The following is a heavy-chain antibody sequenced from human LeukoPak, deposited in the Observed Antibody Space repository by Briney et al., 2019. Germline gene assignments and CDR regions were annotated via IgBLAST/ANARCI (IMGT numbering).Heavy chain of an antibody. CDR2: IYHSGST. V-gene: IGHV4-38-2*02. Sequence: SETLSLTCTVSGGSISSYYWGWIRQPPGKGLEWIGSIYHSGSTYYNPSLKSRVTISVDTSKNQFSLKLSSVTAADTAVYYCARLKDGYYFDYWGQGTLVTVSS. CDR3: ARLKDGYYFDY. D-gene: IGHD5-24*01. J-gene: IGHJ4*02. CDR1: GGSISSYY.